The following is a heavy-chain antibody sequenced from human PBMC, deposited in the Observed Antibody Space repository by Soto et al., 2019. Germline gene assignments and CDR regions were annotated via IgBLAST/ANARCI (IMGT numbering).Heavy chain of an antibody. V-gene: IGHV3-7*01. CDR2: IKQDGSEK. CDR3: TKEGSYCSGGGCYFISSFFDS. CDR1: GITFSSYW. Sequence: EVQLVESAGGLVQPGGSLRLSCGASGITFSSYWMSLVRQAPGRGLELVATIKQDGSEKYYVDSVKGRFSISRDNAHFSLYLKMESLGAEDTAVYSCTKEGSYCSGGGCYFISSFFDSWGQGPLVTVSS. J-gene: IGHJ4*02. D-gene: IGHD2-15*01.